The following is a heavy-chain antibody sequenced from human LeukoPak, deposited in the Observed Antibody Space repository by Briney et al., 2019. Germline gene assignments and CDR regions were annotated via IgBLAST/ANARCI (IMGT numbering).Heavy chain of an antibody. CDR3: ARGGYYHNWFDP. CDR1: GGSISSGGYY. CDR2: IYYSGST. V-gene: IGHV4-31*03. J-gene: IGHJ5*02. D-gene: IGHD3-3*01. Sequence: PSETLSLTCTVSGGSISSGGYYWSWIRQHPGKGLEWIGYIYYSGSTYCNPSLKSRVTISVDTSKNQFSLKLSSVTAADTAVYYCARGGYYHNWFDPWGQGTLVTVSS.